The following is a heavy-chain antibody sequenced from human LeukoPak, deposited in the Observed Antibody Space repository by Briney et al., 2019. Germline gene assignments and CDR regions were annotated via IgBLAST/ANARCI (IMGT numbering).Heavy chain of an antibody. CDR1: GFTFSSYA. CDR2: IRGSGDRT. D-gene: IGHD3-16*02. J-gene: IGHJ6*03. V-gene: IGHV3-23*01. CDR3: AKDSKIVGATFRSYHYMDV. Sequence: GGSLRLSCAASGFTFSSYAMSWVRQAPGKGLEWVSAIRGSGDRTHYADSVKGRFTISRDNSKNTLYLQMNSLRAEDTAVYYCAKDSKIVGATFRSYHYMDVWGKGTAVTVSS.